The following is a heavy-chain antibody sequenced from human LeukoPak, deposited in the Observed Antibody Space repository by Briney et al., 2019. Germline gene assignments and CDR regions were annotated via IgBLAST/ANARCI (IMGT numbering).Heavy chain of an antibody. CDR3: ARGRRLLGY. J-gene: IGHJ4*02. D-gene: IGHD4-11*01. V-gene: IGHV4-34*01. CDR1: GGSFSGYY. Sequence: SETLSLTCAVYGGSFSGYYWSWIRQPPGKGLEWIGEINHSGSTNYNPSLKSRVTISVDTSKNQFSLKLSSVTAADTAVYYCARGRRLLGYWGQGTLVTVPS. CDR2: INHSGST.